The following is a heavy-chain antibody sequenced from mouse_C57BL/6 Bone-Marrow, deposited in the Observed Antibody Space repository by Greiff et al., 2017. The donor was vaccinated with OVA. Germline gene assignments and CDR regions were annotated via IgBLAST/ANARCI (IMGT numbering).Heavy chain of an antibody. J-gene: IGHJ2*01. V-gene: IGHV1-74*01. D-gene: IGHD2-14*01. CDR1: GYTFTSYW. CDR2: IHPSDSDT. Sequence: VQLQQPGAELVKPGASLKVSCKASGYTFTSYWMHWVKQRPGQGLEWIGRIHPSDSDTNYNQKFKGKATLTVDKSSSTAYMQLSSLTSEDSAVYYCAIFGILRDDGGYYFDYWGQGTTLTVSS. CDR3: AIFGILRDDGGYYFDY.